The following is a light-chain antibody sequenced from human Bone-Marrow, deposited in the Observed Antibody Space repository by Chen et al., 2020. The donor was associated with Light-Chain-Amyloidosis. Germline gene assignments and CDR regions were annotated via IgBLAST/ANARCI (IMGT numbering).Light chain of an antibody. J-gene: IGKJ3*01. Sequence: DVVMTQSPLSLPVTPGEPASISCRSSQSLLHNNGYNYLDWYLQKPGQSPQLLIYLGSNRASGVPDRFSGSGSVTDFTLKISRVEAEDVGVYYCMQAVRTPFTFGPGTKVDIK. CDR3: MQAVRTPFT. V-gene: IGKV2-28*01. CDR1: QSLLHNNGYNY. CDR2: LGS.